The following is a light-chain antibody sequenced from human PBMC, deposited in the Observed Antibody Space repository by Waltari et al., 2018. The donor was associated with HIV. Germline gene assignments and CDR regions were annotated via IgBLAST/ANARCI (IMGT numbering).Light chain of an antibody. CDR3: QQRSNWPHT. Sequence: ETVLTQSPATLSVSPGERATLSCRASESISTFLSWYQQKPGQAPKVLISDASNRATGVPARFRGSGSGTDFTLTITSLEPEDVAVYYCQQRSNWPHTFGQGTKLEI. V-gene: IGKV3-11*01. CDR2: DAS. J-gene: IGKJ2*01. CDR1: ESISTF.